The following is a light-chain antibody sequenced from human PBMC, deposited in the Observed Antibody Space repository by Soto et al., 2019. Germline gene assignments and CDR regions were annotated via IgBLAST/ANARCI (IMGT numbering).Light chain of an antibody. CDR2: DAS. CDR1: QGISSY. V-gene: IGKV1-9*01. Sequence: DIQLTQSPSFLSASVGESVTITCRASQGISSYLAWYQQKPGKAPNLLIYDASTLRSGVPSRFSGSGSGTEFTLTISSLQPEDFATYYCQQLNSYPLVFGPGTKVDIK. J-gene: IGKJ3*01. CDR3: QQLNSYPLV.